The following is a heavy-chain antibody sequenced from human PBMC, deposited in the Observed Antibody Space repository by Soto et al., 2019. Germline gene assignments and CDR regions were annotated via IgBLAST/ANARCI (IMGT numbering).Heavy chain of an antibody. CDR2: ISAYNGNT. CDR3: AREPEIFDY. J-gene: IGHJ4*02. Sequence: QVQLVQSGAEVKKPGASVKVSCKASGYAFTSYGISWVRQAPGQGLEWMGWISAYNGNTHYAQKLLGRVTMPTDTSTSTAHMERRSLRSQDTAVSHCAREPEIFDYWGQGPLVTVSA. CDR1: GYAFTSYG. V-gene: IGHV1-18*01.